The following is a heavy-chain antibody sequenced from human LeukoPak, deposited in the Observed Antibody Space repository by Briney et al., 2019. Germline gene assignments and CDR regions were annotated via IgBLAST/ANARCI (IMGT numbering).Heavy chain of an antibody. CDR3: ATPTAGTWHFDY. V-gene: IGHV3-7*01. D-gene: IGHD1-1*01. Sequence: PGGSLRLSCAASGFTFSSYWMTWVRQAPGKGLEWVANIKQDASERYYVDSVKGRFTISRDSAKNSLYLQMNSLRAEDTAVYYCATPTAGTWHFDYWGQGTLVTVSS. J-gene: IGHJ4*02. CDR2: IKQDASER. CDR1: GFTFSSYW.